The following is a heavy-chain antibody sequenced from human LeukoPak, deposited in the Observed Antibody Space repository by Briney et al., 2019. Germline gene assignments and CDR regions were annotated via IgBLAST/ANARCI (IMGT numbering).Heavy chain of an antibody. CDR1: GGSISSGGYY. Sequence: TSETLSLTCTVSGGSISSGGYYWSWIRQHPGKGLEWIVYIYYSGSTYYNPSLKSRVTISVDTSKNQFSLKLSSVTAADTAVYYCARAHYCSSTSCYGLDWFDPWGQGTLVTVSS. CDR2: IYYSGST. CDR3: ARAHYCSSTSCYGLDWFDP. D-gene: IGHD2-2*01. V-gene: IGHV4-31*03. J-gene: IGHJ5*02.